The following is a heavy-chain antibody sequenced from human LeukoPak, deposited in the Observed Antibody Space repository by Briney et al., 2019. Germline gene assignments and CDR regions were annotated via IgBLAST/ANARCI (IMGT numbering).Heavy chain of an antibody. V-gene: IGHV4-4*02. CDR1: GGSISSSNW. CDR3: ASTITVTTDY. J-gene: IGHJ4*02. D-gene: IGHD4-17*01. Sequence: PSGTLSLTCAVSGGSISSSNWWSWVRQPPGKGLEWIGEIYHSGSVYFNPSLKSRVTISVDTSSNQFSLKLSSVTAADTAVYYCASTITVTTDYWGQGTLVTVSS. CDR2: IYHSGSV.